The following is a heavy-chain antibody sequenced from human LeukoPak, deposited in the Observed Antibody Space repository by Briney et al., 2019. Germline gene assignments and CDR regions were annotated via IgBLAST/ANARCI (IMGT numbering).Heavy chain of an antibody. CDR3: ARGGHAGGYSGYDLTIDY. Sequence: ASVKVSCKASGYTFTGYYMHWVRQAPGQGLEWMGWINPNSGGTNYAQKFQGRVTMTRDTSISTAYMELSRLRSDDTAVYYCARGGHAGGYSGYDLTIDYWGQGTLVTVSS. V-gene: IGHV1-2*02. CDR1: GYTFTGYY. J-gene: IGHJ4*02. D-gene: IGHD5-12*01. CDR2: INPNSGGT.